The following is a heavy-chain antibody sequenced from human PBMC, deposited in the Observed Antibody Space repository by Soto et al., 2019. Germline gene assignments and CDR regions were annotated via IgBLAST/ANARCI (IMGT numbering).Heavy chain of an antibody. CDR1: GGSFSGYY. CDR3: ASRNSGSYSDGYFDY. V-gene: IGHV4-34*01. CDR2: INHSGST. D-gene: IGHD1-26*01. J-gene: IGHJ4*02. Sequence: SETLSLTCAVYGGSFSGYYWSWIRQPPGKGLEWIGEINHSGSTNYNPSLKSRVTISVDTSKNQFSLTLSSVTAADTAVYYCASRNSGSYSDGYFDYWGQGTLVTVSS.